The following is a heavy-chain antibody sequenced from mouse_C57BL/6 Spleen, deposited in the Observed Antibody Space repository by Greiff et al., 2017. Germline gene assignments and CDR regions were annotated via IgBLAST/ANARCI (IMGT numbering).Heavy chain of an antibody. CDR2: IYPGDGDT. Sequence: QVQLQESGAELVKPGASVKISCKASGYAFSSYWMNWVKQRPGKGLEWIGQIYPGDGDTNYNGKFKGKATLTVDKSSSTAYMQLSSLTSEDSAVYFCTRWDDGSSPYYAMDYWGQGTSVTVSS. J-gene: IGHJ4*01. CDR1: GYAFSSYW. CDR3: TRWDDGSSPYYAMDY. D-gene: IGHD1-1*01. V-gene: IGHV1-80*01.